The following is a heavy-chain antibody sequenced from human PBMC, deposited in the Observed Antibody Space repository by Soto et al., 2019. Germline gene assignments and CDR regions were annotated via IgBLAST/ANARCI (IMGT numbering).Heavy chain of an antibody. Sequence: SETLSLTCAVSSGSISSSNWWSWVRQPPGKGLEWIGEIYHSGSTNYNPSLKSRVTISVDKSKNQFSLKLSSVTAADTAVYYCASSITYYDFWSGSNAIYYYYYYMDVWGKGTTVTVSS. V-gene: IGHV4-4*02. D-gene: IGHD3-3*01. CDR3: ASSITYYDFWSGSNAIYYYYYYMDV. CDR2: IYHSGST. CDR1: SGSISSSNW. J-gene: IGHJ6*03.